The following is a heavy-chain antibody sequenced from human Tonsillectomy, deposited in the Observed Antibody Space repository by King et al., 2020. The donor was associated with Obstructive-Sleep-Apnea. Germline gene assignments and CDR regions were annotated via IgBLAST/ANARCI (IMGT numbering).Heavy chain of an antibody. CDR1: GGSISSDGYY. J-gene: IGHJ4*02. CDR2: IYYSGCT. D-gene: IGHD3-10*01. CDR3: ARGSPYYFDY. Sequence: VQLQESGPGLVKPSQTLSLTCIVSGGSISSDGYYWSWIRQHPGKGLELIAYIYYSGCTYYNPSLKSRVTISLDTSKNQLSLKLSSMTAADTAVYYCARGSPYYFDYWGQGTLVTVSS. V-gene: IGHV4-31*03.